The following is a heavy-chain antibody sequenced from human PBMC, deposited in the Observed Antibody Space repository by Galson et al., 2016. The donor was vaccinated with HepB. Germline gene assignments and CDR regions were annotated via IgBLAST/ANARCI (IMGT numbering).Heavy chain of an antibody. Sequence: SLRLSCAASGFAFSVYGMTWVRQAPRKGLEWVSAISTSGSSTDYADSVKGRFTISRDNSKNTLYLQMNSLRAEDTAVYDCAEGTTELGDDWGQGIMVTVSS. CDR3: AEGTTELGDD. D-gene: IGHD6-6*01. V-gene: IGHV3-23*01. CDR2: ISTSGSST. J-gene: IGHJ4*02. CDR1: GFAFSVYG.